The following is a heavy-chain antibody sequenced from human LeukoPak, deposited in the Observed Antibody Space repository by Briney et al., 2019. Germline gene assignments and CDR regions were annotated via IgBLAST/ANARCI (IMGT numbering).Heavy chain of an antibody. J-gene: IGHJ3*02. V-gene: IGHV1-69*06. CDR2: IIPIFGTA. CDR3: ARYEDYGDYGSAFDI. D-gene: IGHD4-17*01. Sequence: SVKVFCKASGGTFSKYAISWVRQAPGQGLEWMGGIIPIFGTANYAQKFQGRVTITADKSTGTAYMELSSLRSEDTAVYYCARYEDYGDYGSAFDIWGQGTMVTVSS. CDR1: GGTFSKYA.